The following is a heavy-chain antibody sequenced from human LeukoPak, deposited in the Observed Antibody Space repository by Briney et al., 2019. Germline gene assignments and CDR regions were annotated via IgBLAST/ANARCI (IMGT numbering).Heavy chain of an antibody. CDR2: IIYSGGT. J-gene: IGHJ3*02. CDR3: ARDPLSTNDFDI. Sequence: SGTLCLTCTVSGVSITNSDWNWIRQSPGKGLKWIGYIIYSGGTNYNPSLKSRVTISVDTSKNQFSLQLSSVTAADPAVYFCARDPLSTNDFDIWGQGTMVTVSS. V-gene: IGHV4-59*01. D-gene: IGHD1-1*01. CDR1: GVSITNSD.